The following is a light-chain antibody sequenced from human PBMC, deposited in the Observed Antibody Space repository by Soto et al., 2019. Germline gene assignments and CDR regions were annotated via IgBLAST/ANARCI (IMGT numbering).Light chain of an antibody. CDR3: SSYTRSSSYV. V-gene: IGLV2-14*03. J-gene: IGLJ1*01. Sequence: QSVLTQPDSVSGSPGQSITISCTGTSSYVGNYNYVSWYQHHPGKAPKLMVYDVSHRPSGVSNRFSGSKSGNTASLTISGLQAEDEADYYCSSYTRSSSYVFGTGTKVTVL. CDR2: DVS. CDR1: SSYVGNYNY.